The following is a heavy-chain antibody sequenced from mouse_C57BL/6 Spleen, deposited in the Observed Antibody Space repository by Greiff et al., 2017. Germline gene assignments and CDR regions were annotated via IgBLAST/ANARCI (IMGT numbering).Heavy chain of an antibody. CDR2: IDPANGNT. CDR3: ARYASYWYFDV. Sequence: VQLQQSVAELVRPGASVKLSCTASGFNIQNTYMHWVKQRPEQGLEWIGRIDPANGNTKYAPKFQGKATITADTSSNTAYLQLSSLTSEDTAIYYCARYASYWYFDVWGTGTTVTVSS. J-gene: IGHJ1*03. V-gene: IGHV14-3*01. CDR1: GFNIQNTY.